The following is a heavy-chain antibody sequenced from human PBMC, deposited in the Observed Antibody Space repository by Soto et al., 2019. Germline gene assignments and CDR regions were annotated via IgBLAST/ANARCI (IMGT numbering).Heavy chain of an antibody. CDR1: GFTFSSSC. V-gene: IGHV3-74*01. CDR3: ARASPRGRYFDWLIFPLGH. CDR2: IKSNGSRT. J-gene: IGHJ4*02. D-gene: IGHD3-9*01. Sequence: HGGSLRISCAASGFTFSSSCMPWVRQAQGKGLVWVSRIKSNGSRTSYVDSVKGRFTISRDNAKSSVYLQMNSLRAEDTALYFCARASPRGRYFDWLIFPLGHWGQGTLVTSPQ.